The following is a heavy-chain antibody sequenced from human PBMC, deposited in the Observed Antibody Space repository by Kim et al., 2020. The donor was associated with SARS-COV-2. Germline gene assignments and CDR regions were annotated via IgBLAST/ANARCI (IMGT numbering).Heavy chain of an antibody. CDR3: ASLHYYGSGRRIYCYYGMDV. J-gene: IGHJ6*04. CDR2: ISAYNGNT. D-gene: IGHD3-10*01. V-gene: IGHV1-18*04. Sequence: ASVKVSCKASGYTFTSYGISWVRQAPGQGLEWMGWISAYNGNTNYAQKLQGRVTMTTDTSTSTAYMELRSLRSDDTAVYYCASLHYYGSGRRIYCYYGMDVWGEGTTVTVSS. CDR1: GYTFTSYG.